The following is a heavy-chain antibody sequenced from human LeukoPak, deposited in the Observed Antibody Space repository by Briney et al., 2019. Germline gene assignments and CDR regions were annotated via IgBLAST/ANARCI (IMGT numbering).Heavy chain of an antibody. Sequence: GGSLRLSCGASGFTFSTYGMHWVRQAPGKGVEGVAFIRSDGTEKYYVDSVKGRFTISRDNSKNTLYLQMNSLRPEDTALYFCAKDGDTGGYSYFDYWGQGTLVTVSS. V-gene: IGHV3-30*02. CDR1: GFTFSTYG. CDR3: AKDGDTGGYSYFDY. J-gene: IGHJ4*02. D-gene: IGHD3-22*01. CDR2: IRSDGTEK.